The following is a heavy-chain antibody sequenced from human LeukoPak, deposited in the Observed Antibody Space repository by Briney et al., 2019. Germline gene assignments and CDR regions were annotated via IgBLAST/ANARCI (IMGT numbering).Heavy chain of an antibody. CDR3: AKDGVSLAFDY. CDR2: ISYDGSNK. V-gene: IGHV3-30*18. J-gene: IGHJ4*02. Sequence: PGGSLRLSCAASGFTFSSYGMHWGRQAPGKGLEWVAVISYDGSNKYYADSVKGRFTISRDNSKNTLYLQMNSLRAEDTAVYYCAKDGVSLAFDYWGQGTLVTVSS. D-gene: IGHD3-16*02. CDR1: GFTFSSYG.